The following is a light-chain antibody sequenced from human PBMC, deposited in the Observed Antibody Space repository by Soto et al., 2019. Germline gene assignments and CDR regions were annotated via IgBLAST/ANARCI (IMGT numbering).Light chain of an antibody. V-gene: IGLV2-14*03. CDR1: SGDVGAYKY. Sequence: QSALTQPASVSGSPGQSVTISCTGTSGDVGAYKYVSWYQKHPGKAPKLMIYGVSNRPSGVSNRFSGSKSGNTAFLTISVLQPEDEADYYCSSFTGPTALDVFGTGTKVTVL. J-gene: IGLJ1*01. CDR3: SSFTGPTALDV. CDR2: GVS.